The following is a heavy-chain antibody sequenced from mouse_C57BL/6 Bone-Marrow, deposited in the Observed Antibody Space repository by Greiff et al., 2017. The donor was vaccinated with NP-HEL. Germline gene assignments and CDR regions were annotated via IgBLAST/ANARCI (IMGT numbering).Heavy chain of an antibody. Sequence: EVQLQQSGPELVKPGASVKISCKASGYTFTDYYMNWVKQSPGKSLEWIGDINPNNGGTSYNQKFKGKATLTVEKSSSTAYMELRSLTSEDSAVSYGASVCCCSAHAYAMDYWGQGTSVTVSS. CDR1: GYTFTDYY. CDR2: INPNNGGT. D-gene: IGHD3-3*01. V-gene: IGHV1-26*01. J-gene: IGHJ4*01. CDR3: ASVCCCSAHAYAMDY.